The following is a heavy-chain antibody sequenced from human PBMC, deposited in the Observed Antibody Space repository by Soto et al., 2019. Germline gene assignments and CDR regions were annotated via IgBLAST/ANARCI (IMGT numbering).Heavy chain of an antibody. D-gene: IGHD1-1*01. J-gene: IGHJ4*02. CDR3: GRHSTNNCCLDY. CDR2: TSSDESRR. CDR1: GVSVRSSV. Sequence: PGGCLRLCCAACGVSVRSSVMHGVRQAPGKGLEWVTVTSSDESRRFYTDSVKGRFTVSRDNSKGTLYLHMSSLRVDDTAVYYCGRHSTNNCCLDYPGQ. V-gene: IGHV3-NL1*01.